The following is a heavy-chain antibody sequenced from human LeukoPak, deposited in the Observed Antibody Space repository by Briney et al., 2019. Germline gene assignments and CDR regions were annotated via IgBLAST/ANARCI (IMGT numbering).Heavy chain of an antibody. Sequence: PGGSLRLSCAASGFTFSNYWMSWVRQAPGKGLEWVANIKEDGSEKYYVDSVKGRFTISRDNAKNSLYLQMNSLRAEDTAVYYCARDRYYGSGSYGLWGQGTLVTVSS. CDR1: GFTFSNYW. CDR3: ARDRYYGSGSYGL. CDR2: IKEDGSEK. J-gene: IGHJ4*02. V-gene: IGHV3-7*01. D-gene: IGHD3-10*01.